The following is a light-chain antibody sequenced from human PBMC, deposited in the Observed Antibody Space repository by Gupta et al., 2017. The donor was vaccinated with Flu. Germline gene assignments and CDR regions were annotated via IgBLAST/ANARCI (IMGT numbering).Light chain of an antibody. J-gene: IGLJ3*02. CDR3: AAWDDCLTAEV. Sequence: QSVLTQPPSASGTPGEGCIISCSGSSSNIGRNTVNWYQQLPGTAPKLIIDRNGQRPSGVPDRFSGSKSGTSASLAISGLRSEDEADYSCAAWDDCLTAEVFGGGTKVTV. V-gene: IGLV1-44*01. CDR2: RNG. CDR1: SSNIGRNT.